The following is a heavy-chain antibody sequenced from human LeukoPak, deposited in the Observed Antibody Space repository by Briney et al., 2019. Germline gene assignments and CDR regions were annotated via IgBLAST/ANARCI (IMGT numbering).Heavy chain of an antibody. CDR3: ARALPPSVNTPWK. Sequence: GGSLRLSCAASGFTFSSYWMHWVRQAPGKGLVWVSRINSDGSSTSYADSVKGRFTIFRDTAKNTLYLQMNSLGAEDTAVYYCARALPPSVNTPWKWGQGTQVPVSA. CDR1: GFTFSSYW. D-gene: IGHD1-1*01. J-gene: IGHJ4*02. V-gene: IGHV3-74*01. CDR2: INSDGSST.